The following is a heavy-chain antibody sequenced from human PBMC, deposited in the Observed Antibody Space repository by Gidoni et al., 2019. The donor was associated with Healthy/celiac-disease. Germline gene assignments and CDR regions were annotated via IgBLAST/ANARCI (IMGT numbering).Heavy chain of an antibody. CDR1: GGTFSSYA. D-gene: IGHD6-19*01. Sequence: QVQLVQSGAEVKKPGSSVKVSCTASGGTFSSYAISWVRQAPGQGLEWMGGIIPIFGTANYAQKFQGRVTITADESTSTAYMELSSLRSEDTAVYYCARVPPGGAVAGYFDYWDQGTLVTVSS. J-gene: IGHJ4*02. CDR3: ARVPPGGAVAGYFDY. CDR2: IIPIFGTA. V-gene: IGHV1-69*01.